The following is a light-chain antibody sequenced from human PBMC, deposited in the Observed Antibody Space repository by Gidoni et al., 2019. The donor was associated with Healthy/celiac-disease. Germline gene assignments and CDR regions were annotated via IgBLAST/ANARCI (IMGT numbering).Light chain of an antibody. CDR1: QDISNY. Sequence: DIQMTQSPSSLSASVGDRVTITCQASQDISNYLNWYQQKPGKAHKLLSYDASNLETGVPSRFSGSGSGTDFTFTISSLQPEDIATYYCQQYDNLPCSFGQGTKLEIK. CDR3: QQYDNLPCS. V-gene: IGKV1-33*01. CDR2: DAS. J-gene: IGKJ2*04.